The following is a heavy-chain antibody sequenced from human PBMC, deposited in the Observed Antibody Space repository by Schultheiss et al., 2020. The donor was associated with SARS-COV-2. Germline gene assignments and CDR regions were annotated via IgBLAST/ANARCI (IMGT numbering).Heavy chain of an antibody. Sequence: GESLKISCKGSGYSFTSYWIGWVRQMPGKGLEWMGIIYPCDSDTKYSPSFQGQVTISADKSISTAYLQWSSLRASDTAIYYCARRATGTYWFDPWGQGTLVTVSS. J-gene: IGHJ5*02. CDR2: IYPCDSDT. D-gene: IGHD1-1*01. CDR1: GYSFTSYW. CDR3: ARRATGTYWFDP. V-gene: IGHV5-51*01.